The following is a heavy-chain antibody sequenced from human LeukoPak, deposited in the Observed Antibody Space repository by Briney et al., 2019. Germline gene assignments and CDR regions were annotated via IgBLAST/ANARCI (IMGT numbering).Heavy chain of an antibody. CDR1: GGSISSGDYY. Sequence: PSETLSLTCTVSGGSISSGDYYWSWIRQPPGKGLEWIVYIYYSGSTYYNPSLKSRVTISVDTSKNQFSLKLSSVTAADTAVYYCARRGGDYDRGPYDYWGQGTLVTVSS. CDR3: ARRGGDYDRGPYDY. J-gene: IGHJ4*02. D-gene: IGHD2-21*02. V-gene: IGHV4-30-4*01. CDR2: IYYSGST.